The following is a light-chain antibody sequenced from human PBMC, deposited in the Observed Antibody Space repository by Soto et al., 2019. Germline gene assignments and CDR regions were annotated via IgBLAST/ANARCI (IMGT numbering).Light chain of an antibody. CDR2: GAS. Sequence: EIVLTQSPGTLSLSPGERATLSCRASQSISSNYLAWYQQKPGQAPRLLIYGASSRATGIPDRFSGSGSGTDFTLTISSLQAEDAAVYYCQQYQSIPFTFGPGTKVHI. CDR3: QQYQSIPFT. J-gene: IGKJ3*01. CDR1: QSISSNY. V-gene: IGKV3-20*01.